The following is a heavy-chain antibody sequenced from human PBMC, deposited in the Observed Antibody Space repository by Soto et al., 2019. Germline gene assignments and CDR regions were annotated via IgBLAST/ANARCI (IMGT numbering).Heavy chain of an antibody. D-gene: IGHD3-3*01. Sequence: GGSLRLSGAASVFTFSSYAMSWVRQAPGKGLEWVSAISGSGCSTYYADSVKGRFTISRDNSKNTLYLQMNSLRAEDTAVYYCAKRVDDFWSGRMDVWGQGTTVTVSS. CDR1: VFTFSSYA. CDR2: ISGSGCST. J-gene: IGHJ6*02. CDR3: AKRVDDFWSGRMDV. V-gene: IGHV3-23*01.